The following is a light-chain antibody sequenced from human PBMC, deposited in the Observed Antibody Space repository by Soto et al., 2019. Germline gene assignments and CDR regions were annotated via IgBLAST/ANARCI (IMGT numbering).Light chain of an antibody. CDR3: QQRSNWPLT. CDR2: DAS. Sequence: EIVLTQSPATLSLSPGERATLSCRASQSVSSYLAWYQQKPGQAPRLLIYDASNRATGIPARFSGSGSGTDLTLTISSLEPQDFAVYYCQQRSNWPLTFGRGTKVDI. J-gene: IGKJ4*01. V-gene: IGKV3-11*01. CDR1: QSVSSY.